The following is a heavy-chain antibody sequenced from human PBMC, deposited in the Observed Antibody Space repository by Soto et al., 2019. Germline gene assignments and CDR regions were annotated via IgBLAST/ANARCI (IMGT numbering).Heavy chain of an antibody. CDR3: ARDDSYGKRFDD. D-gene: IGHD4-17*01. V-gene: IGHV4-59*01. Sequence: XETLSLPSTVSSGSMSSYYWGWIRQPPGKGLEWIGYIYYSGSTNYNPSLKSRVTISVDTPKNQFSLKLSSVTAADTAVYYCARDDSYGKRFDDWGQGTLVTVPS. J-gene: IGHJ4*02. CDR1: SGSMSSYY. CDR2: IYYSGST.